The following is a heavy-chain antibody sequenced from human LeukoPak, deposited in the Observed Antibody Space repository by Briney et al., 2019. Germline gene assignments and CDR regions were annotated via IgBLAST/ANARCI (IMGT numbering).Heavy chain of an antibody. V-gene: IGHV1-69*05. J-gene: IGHJ4*02. CDR2: IIPIFGTA. CDR1: GGTFSSYA. Sequence: SVKVSCKASGGTFSSYAISWVRQAPGQGLEWMGGIIPIFGTANYAQKFQGRVTITTDESTSTAYMELSSLRSEDTAVYYCARAGYSGYDLDYWGQGTLVTVSS. CDR3: ARAGYSGYDLDY. D-gene: IGHD5-12*01.